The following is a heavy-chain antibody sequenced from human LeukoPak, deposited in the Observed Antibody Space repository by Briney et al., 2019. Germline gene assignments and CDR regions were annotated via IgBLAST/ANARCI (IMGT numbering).Heavy chain of an antibody. CDR1: GGTISSYY. V-gene: IGHV4-4*07. CDR2: IYTSGST. J-gene: IGHJ4*02. D-gene: IGHD3-16*02. CDR3: AGGSLRLGELSLGY. Sequence: SETLSLTCTVSGGTISSYYWSWIRQPPGKGLEWMGRIYTSGSTNYNPSLKSRVTMSVDTSKNQFSLKLSSVTAADTAVYCCAGGSLRLGELSLGYWGQGTLVTVPS.